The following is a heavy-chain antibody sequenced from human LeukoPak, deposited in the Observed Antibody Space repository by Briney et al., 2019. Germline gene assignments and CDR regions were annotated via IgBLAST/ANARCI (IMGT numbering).Heavy chain of an antibody. V-gene: IGHV4-34*01. Sequence: SETLSLTRAVYGGSFSGYYWSWIRQPPGKGLEWIGEINHSGSTNYNPSLKSRVTISVDTSKNQFSLKLSSVTAADTAVYYCASLDSSGPNDYWGQGTLDTVSS. J-gene: IGHJ4*02. D-gene: IGHD3-22*01. CDR1: GGSFSGYY. CDR3: ASLDSSGPNDY. CDR2: INHSGST.